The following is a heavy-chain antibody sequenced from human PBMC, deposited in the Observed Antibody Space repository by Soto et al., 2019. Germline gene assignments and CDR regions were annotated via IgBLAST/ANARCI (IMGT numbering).Heavy chain of an antibody. CDR2: ISSGGSP. CDR1: DESVTSPGNY. J-gene: IGHJ1*01. D-gene: IGHD2-21*01. Sequence: SETLSLTCDVSDESVTSPGNYWNWIRQRPDTGLEWIGYISSGGSPFYNPSLKSRVSISLDTSKNVISLTLRSVTAADTALYYCTLNHCAGGGCYDRDYWGRGTRVTVSS. CDR3: TLNHCAGGGCYDRDY. V-gene: IGHV4-31*11.